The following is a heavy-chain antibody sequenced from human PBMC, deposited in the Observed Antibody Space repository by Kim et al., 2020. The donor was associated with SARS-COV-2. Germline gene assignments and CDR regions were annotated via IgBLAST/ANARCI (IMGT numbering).Heavy chain of an antibody. CDR2: INHSGST. J-gene: IGHJ5*02. V-gene: IGHV4-34*01. CDR3: ARLWAPELVTWFDP. D-gene: IGHD6-13*01. CDR1: GGSFSGYY. Sequence: SETLSLTCAVYGGSFSGYYWSWIRQPPGKGLEWIGEINHSGSTNYNPSLKSRVTITVDTSKNQFSLMLSSVTAADTAVYYCARLWAPELVTWFDPWGQGT.